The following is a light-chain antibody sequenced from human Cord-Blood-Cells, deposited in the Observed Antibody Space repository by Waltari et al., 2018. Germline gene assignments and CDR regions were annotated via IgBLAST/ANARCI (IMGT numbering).Light chain of an antibody. CDR2: DVS. J-gene: IGLJ1*01. CDR3: SSYTSNSTFV. Sequence: QSALTQPASVSGSPGPSITISCTGTSRDVGGYNYVSWYQQHPGKAPKHMIYDVSKRPSGVSNRFSGSKSGNTASLTISGLQAEDEADYYCSSYTSNSTFVFGTGTKVTVL. V-gene: IGLV2-14*01. CDR1: SRDVGGYNY.